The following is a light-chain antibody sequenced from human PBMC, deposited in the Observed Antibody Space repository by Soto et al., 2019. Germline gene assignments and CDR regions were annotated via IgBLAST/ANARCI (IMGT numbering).Light chain of an antibody. V-gene: IGKV1-12*01. CDR3: QQASSFPFT. Sequence: DIQMTQSPSSVSASVGDRVTITCRASQRISNWVAWYQQKPGKAPNLLIYAASTLQSGAPSRFSGSGSGTDFILTISSLQPEDSATYYCQQASSFPFTFDPGTKVDV. CDR1: QRISNW. J-gene: IGKJ3*01. CDR2: AAS.